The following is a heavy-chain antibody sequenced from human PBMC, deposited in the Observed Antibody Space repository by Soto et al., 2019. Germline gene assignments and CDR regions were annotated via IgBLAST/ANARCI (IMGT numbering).Heavy chain of an antibody. CDR1: GFTFSSYG. CDR2: IWYDGSNK. J-gene: IGHJ6*03. D-gene: IGHD4-4*01. Sequence: GGSLRLSCAASGFTFSSYGMHWVRQAPGKGLEWVAVIWYDGSNKYYADSVKGRFTISRDNSKNTLYLQMNSLRAEDTAVYYCARDGVYRGEYYYYYMDVWGKGTTVTVSS. V-gene: IGHV3-33*01. CDR3: ARDGVYRGEYYYYYMDV.